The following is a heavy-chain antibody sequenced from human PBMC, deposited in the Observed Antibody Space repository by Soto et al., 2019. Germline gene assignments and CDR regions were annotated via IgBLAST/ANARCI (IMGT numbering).Heavy chain of an antibody. CDR3: ARDWGLAAAGTADSNYYYGMDV. CDR2: IYHSGST. V-gene: IGHV4-4*02. J-gene: IGHJ6*02. Sequence: SETLSLTCAVSGGSISSSNWWSWVRQPPGKGLEWIGEIYHSGSTNYNPSLKSRVTISVDKSKNQFSLKLSSVTAADTAVYYCARDWGLAAAGTADSNYYYGMDVWGQGTTVTVSS. D-gene: IGHD6-13*01. CDR1: GGSISSSNW.